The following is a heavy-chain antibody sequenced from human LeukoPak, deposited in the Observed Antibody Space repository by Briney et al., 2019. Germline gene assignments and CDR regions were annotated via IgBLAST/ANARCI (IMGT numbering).Heavy chain of an antibody. Sequence: PGGSLRLSCAASGFTFSSYGMHWVRQAPGKGLEWVAFIRYDGSNKYYADSVKGRFTISRDNAKKSVYLQMNSLRAEDTAVYHCARGSTYSSGWYTGFDYWGQGTLVTVSS. CDR3: ARGSTYSSGWYTGFDY. CDR2: IRYDGSNK. D-gene: IGHD6-19*01. J-gene: IGHJ4*02. V-gene: IGHV3-30*02. CDR1: GFTFSSYG.